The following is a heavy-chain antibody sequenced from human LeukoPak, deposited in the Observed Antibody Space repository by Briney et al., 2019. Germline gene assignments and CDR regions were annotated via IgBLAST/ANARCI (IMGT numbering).Heavy chain of an antibody. CDR1: GFTFSSYS. V-gene: IGHV3-21*01. CDR2: ISSSSYI. Sequence: PGGSLRLSCAASGFTFSSYSMNWVRQAPGKGLEWVSSISSSSYIYYADSVKGRFTISRDNSKNTLYLQMNSLRAEDTAVYYCARGEGWLFYFDYWGQGTLVTVSS. CDR3: ARGEGWLFYFDY. J-gene: IGHJ4*02. D-gene: IGHD5-24*01.